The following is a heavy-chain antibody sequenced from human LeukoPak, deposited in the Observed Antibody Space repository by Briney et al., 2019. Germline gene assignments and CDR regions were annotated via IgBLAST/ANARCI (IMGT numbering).Heavy chain of an antibody. J-gene: IGHJ4*02. CDR3: AKQMAVDYFDY. CDR1: GFTFSNYA. D-gene: IGHD5-24*01. V-gene: IGHV3-23*01. CDR2: ISGSGGST. Sequence: QAGGSLRLSCAASGFTFSNYAMTWVRQAPGKGLEWVSAISGSGGSTYYTDSVKGRFTISRDNAKNTVYLQMNSLKPEDTAVYYCAKQMAVDYFDYWGQGTLVTVSS.